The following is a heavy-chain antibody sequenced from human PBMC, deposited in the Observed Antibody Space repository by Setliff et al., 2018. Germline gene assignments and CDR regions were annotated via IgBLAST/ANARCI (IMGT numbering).Heavy chain of an antibody. CDR2: FKSTADGGTT. D-gene: IGHD7-27*01. CDR3: WSWGQDH. V-gene: IGHV3-15*01. Sequence: PGGSLRLSCVVSGISVTNGWVTWVRQAPGKGLEWVGRFKSTADGGTTDLSAPVKGRFSFSRDDSRNVVYLQMNNLRTEDTAVYYCWSWGQDHWGQGVLVTVSS. CDR1: GISVTNGW. J-gene: IGHJ4*02.